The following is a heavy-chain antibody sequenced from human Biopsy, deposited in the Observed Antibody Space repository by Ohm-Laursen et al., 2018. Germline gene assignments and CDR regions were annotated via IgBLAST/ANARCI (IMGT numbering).Heavy chain of an antibody. CDR2: ISRISSTI. D-gene: IGHD2-2*01. Sequence: GSLRLSCAASGFTFSSHAMSWVRQAPGKGLEWVSDISRISSTIYYADPVKGRFTISRDNAKNSLYLQMNSLRAEDTGVYYCARNLGVTPGYQDYWGQGTLVTVSS. V-gene: IGHV3-48*01. CDR1: GFTFSSHA. CDR3: ARNLGVTPGYQDY. J-gene: IGHJ4*02.